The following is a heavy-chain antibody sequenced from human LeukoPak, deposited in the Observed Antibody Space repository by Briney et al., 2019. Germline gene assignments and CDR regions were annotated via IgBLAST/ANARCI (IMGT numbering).Heavy chain of an antibody. CDR2: ISYDGSNK. J-gene: IGHJ4*02. CDR1: GFTFSSYA. Sequence: PGRSLRLSCAASGFTFSSYAMHWVRQAPGKGLEWVAVISYDGSNKYYADSVKGRSTISRDNSKNTLYLQMNSLRAEDTAVYYCARDARGYFDYWGQGTLVTVST. D-gene: IGHD3-16*01. V-gene: IGHV3-30*04. CDR3: ARDARGYFDY.